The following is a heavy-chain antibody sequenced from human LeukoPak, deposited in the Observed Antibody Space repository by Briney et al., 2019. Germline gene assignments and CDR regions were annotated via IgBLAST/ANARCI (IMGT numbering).Heavy chain of an antibody. D-gene: IGHD2-2*01. CDR3: ARAIQGRTTSGYYYYYMDV. Sequence: GGSVSCSGAGSGFTGSCYWRAWLGQGPGQGLEGGVNINQDRSEKFYVDSVKGRFTISRDNAKTSLHLQMNSLRAEAAAVYYCARAIQGRTTSGYYYYYMDVWGKGTTVTVSS. V-gene: IGHV3-7*01. CDR1: GFTGSCYW. J-gene: IGHJ6*03. CDR2: INQDRSEK.